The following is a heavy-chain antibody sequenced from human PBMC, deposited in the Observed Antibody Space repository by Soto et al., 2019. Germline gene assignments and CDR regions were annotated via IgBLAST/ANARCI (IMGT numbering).Heavy chain of an antibody. CDR1: GCSISSGGYY. V-gene: IGHV4-31*03. CDR2: IYYSGST. J-gene: IGHJ4*02. D-gene: IGHD1-7*01. CDR3: ARGPGYNWNYLAFDY. Sequence: SETLSLTCTVSGCSISSGGYYWSWIRQHPGKGLEWIGYIYYSGSTYYNPSLKSRVTISVDTSKNQFSLKLSSVTAADTAVYYCARGPGYNWNYLAFDYWGQGTLVTVSS.